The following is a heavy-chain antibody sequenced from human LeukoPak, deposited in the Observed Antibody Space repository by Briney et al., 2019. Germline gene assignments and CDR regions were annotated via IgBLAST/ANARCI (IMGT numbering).Heavy chain of an antibody. CDR2: IIRILGIA. D-gene: IGHD6-13*01. V-gene: IGHV1-69*04. Sequence: SVKVSCKASGGTFSSYAISWVRQAPRQGLEWMGRIIRILGIANYAQKFQGRVTITADKSTSTAYMELSSLRSEDTAVYYCASQQQLATSHFDYWGQGTLVTVSS. J-gene: IGHJ4*02. CDR1: GGTFSSYA. CDR3: ASQQQLATSHFDY.